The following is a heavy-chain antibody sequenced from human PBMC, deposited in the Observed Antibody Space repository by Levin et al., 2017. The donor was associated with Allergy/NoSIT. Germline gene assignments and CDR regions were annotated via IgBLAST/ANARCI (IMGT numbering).Heavy chain of an antibody. V-gene: IGHV3-9*01. Sequence: SLKISCAASGFTFDDYAMHWVRQAPGKGLEWVSGISWNSGSIGYADSVKGRFTISRDNAKNSLYLQMNSLRAEDTALYYCAKAEVGWFDYWGQGTLVTVSS. CDR3: AKAEVGWFDY. CDR2: ISWNSGSI. D-gene: IGHD2-15*01. J-gene: IGHJ4*02. CDR1: GFTFDDYA.